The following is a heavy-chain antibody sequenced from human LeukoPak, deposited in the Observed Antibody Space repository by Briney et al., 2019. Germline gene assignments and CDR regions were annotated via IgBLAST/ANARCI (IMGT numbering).Heavy chain of an antibody. CDR2: IYYSGST. CDR3: ARAEILWFGDLPKYNWFDP. J-gene: IGHJ5*02. V-gene: IGHV4-59*01. D-gene: IGHD3-10*01. CDR1: GGSISSYY. Sequence: PSETLSLTCTVSGGSISSYYWSRIRQPPGKGLEWIGYIYYSGSTNYNPSLKSRVTISVDTSKNQFSLKLSSVTAADTAVYYCARAEILWFGDLPKYNWFDPWGQGTLVTVSS.